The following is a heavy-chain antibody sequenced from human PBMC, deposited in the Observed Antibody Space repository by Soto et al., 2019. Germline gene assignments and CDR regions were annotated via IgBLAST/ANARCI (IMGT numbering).Heavy chain of an antibody. D-gene: IGHD1-1*01. Sequence: SETLSLTCTVSGGSVSSGSYYWSWIRQPPGKGLEWIGYIYYSGSTNYNPSLKSRVTISVDTSKNQFSLKLSSVTAADTAVYYCARGLLERYYYYYGMDVWGQGTTVTVSS. CDR2: IYYSGST. V-gene: IGHV4-61*01. CDR1: GGSVSSGSYY. J-gene: IGHJ6*02. CDR3: ARGLLERYYYYYGMDV.